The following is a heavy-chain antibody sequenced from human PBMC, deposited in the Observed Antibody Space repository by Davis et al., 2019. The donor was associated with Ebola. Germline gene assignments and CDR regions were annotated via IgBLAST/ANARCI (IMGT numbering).Heavy chain of an antibody. V-gene: IGHV4-34*01. CDR2: TNHSGST. Sequence: SETLSLTCAVYGGSFSGYYWSWIRQPPGKGLEWIGETNHSGSTYYNPSLKSRVTISVDTSKNQFSLKLSSVTAADTAVYYCASLLPTISSYYYYGMDVWGQGTTVTVSS. J-gene: IGHJ6*02. CDR1: GGSFSGYY. D-gene: IGHD2-15*01. CDR3: ASLLPTISSYYYYGMDV.